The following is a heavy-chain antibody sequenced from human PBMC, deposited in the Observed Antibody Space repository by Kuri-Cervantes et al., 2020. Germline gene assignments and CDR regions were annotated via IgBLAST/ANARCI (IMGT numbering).Heavy chain of an antibody. CDR1: GYTFTGYY. Sequence: ASVKVSCKASGYTFTGYYMHWVRQAPGQGLEWMGWINPNSGGTNYAQKFQGRVTMTRDTSISTAYMELSRLRSDDTAVYYCARDSWGEIQLWLPAPPGMDVWGQGTTVTVSS. CDR2: INPNSGGT. V-gene: IGHV1-2*02. J-gene: IGHJ6*02. D-gene: IGHD5-24*01. CDR3: ARDSWGEIQLWLPAPPGMDV.